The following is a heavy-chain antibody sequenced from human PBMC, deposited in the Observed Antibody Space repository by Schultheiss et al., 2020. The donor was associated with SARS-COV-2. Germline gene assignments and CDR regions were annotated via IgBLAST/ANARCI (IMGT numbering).Heavy chain of an antibody. CDR2: IYYSGST. CDR1: GYSISSGYY. J-gene: IGHJ6*02. Sequence: SQTLSLTCTVSGYSISSGYYWGWIRQPPGKGLEWIGSIYYSGSTYYNPSLKSRVTISVDTSKNQFSLKLSSVTAADTAVYYCARAEDFWSGSYYYYGMDVWGQGTTVTVSS. D-gene: IGHD3-3*01. CDR3: ARAEDFWSGSYYYYGMDV. V-gene: IGHV4-38-2*02.